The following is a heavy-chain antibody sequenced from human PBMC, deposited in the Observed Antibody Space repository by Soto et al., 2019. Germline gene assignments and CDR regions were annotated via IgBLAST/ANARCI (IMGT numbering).Heavy chain of an antibody. V-gene: IGHV4-31*03. CDR3: ARTPLWFGGSDMDV. J-gene: IGHJ6*02. CDR1: GGSISSGGYY. D-gene: IGHD3-10*01. Sequence: QVQLQESGPGLVKPSQTLSLTCTVSGGSISSGGYYWSWIRQHPGKGLEWIGYIYYSGSTYYNPSLNSRVTISVDTSKNQFSLKLSSVTAADTAVYYCARTPLWFGGSDMDVWGQGTTVTVSS. CDR2: IYYSGST.